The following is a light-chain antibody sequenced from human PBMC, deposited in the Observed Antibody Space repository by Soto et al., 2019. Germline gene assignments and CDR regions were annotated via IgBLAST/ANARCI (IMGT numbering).Light chain of an antibody. V-gene: IGLV1-51*01. CDR2: DND. CDR3: GAWDSTLSIA. CDR1: SSNIGNNY. J-gene: IGLJ2*01. Sequence: QSVLTQPPSVSAAPGQTVTISCSGTSSNIGNNYVSWYQHLPGTAPKLLIYDNDKRPSGIPDRFSGSKSGTSATLGISGLQVGDEADYYCGAWDSTLSIAFGGGTKLTVL.